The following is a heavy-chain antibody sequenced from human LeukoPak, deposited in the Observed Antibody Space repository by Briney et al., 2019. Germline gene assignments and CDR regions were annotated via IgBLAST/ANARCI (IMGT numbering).Heavy chain of an antibody. J-gene: IGHJ4*02. D-gene: IGHD5-12*01. CDR1: GFAFDDYA. CDR3: AKDYYGRGIVATILGSFDY. V-gene: IGHV3-9*01. CDR2: ISWNSASI. Sequence: GGSLRLSCAASGFAFDDYAMHWVRQAPGKGPEWVSGISWNSASIDYADSVKGRFTISRDNAKKSLYLQMNSLKPEDTALYYCAKDYYGRGIVATILGSFDYWGQGTLVTVSS.